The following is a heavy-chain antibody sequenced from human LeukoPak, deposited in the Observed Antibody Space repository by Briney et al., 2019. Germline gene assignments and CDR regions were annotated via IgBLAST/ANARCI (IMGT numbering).Heavy chain of an antibody. J-gene: IGHJ6*03. D-gene: IGHD4-17*01. V-gene: IGHV3-48*03. CDR1: GFTFSSYE. CDR3: ARDYLPPAMVTTGYYYYYMDV. CDR2: ISSSGSTI. Sequence: GGSLRLSCAASGFTFSSYEMNWVRQAPGKGLEWVSYISSSGSTIYYADSVKGRFTISRDSAKNSLYLQMNSLRAEDTAVYYCARDYLPPAMVTTGYYYYYMDVWGKGTTVTVSS.